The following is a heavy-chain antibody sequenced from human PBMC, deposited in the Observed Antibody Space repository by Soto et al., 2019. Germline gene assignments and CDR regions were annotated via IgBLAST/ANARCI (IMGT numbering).Heavy chain of an antibody. Sequence: EVQLVESGGGLIQPGGSLRLSCAASGFSVSVDSMIWVRQAPGKGLEWVSLFYNTGFIHYADSVKGRFTISRDNSKNTLDLLMNGVRAEDTAVYFWARHDWLDPWGQGTRVTVSS. J-gene: IGHJ5*02. V-gene: IGHV3-53*01. CDR3: ARHDWLDP. CDR2: FYNTGFI. CDR1: GFSVSVDS.